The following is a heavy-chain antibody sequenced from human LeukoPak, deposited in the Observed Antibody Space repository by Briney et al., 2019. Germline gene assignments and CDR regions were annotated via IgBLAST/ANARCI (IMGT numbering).Heavy chain of an antibody. CDR3: AKGNGKAATGNVVDY. V-gene: IGHV3-23*01. CDR2: ISGSGGTT. D-gene: IGHD6-13*01. CDR1: GFPFSFYE. Sequence: GGSLRLSCVVSGFPFSFYELNWVRQAPGKGLEWVSVISGSGGTTYYADSVKGRFTISRDNSKSTLFLQMNSLRAEDTAVYYCAKGNGKAATGNVVDYWGQGTLVTVSS. J-gene: IGHJ4*02.